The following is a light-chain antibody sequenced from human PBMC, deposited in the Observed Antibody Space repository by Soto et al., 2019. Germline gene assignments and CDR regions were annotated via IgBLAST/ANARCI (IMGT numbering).Light chain of an antibody. CDR3: QKYNRAPDT. CDR1: RDISSS. J-gene: IGKJ2*01. CDR2: AAS. Sequence: DVQMTQSPSSLSASVGDRVTITCRASRDISSSLAWYQQKPGKVPKLLIYAASTLHAGVPSRFSGSGSGTFFTLTINSLQPEDVATYYCQKYNRAPDTFGRGTRLEIK. V-gene: IGKV1-27*01.